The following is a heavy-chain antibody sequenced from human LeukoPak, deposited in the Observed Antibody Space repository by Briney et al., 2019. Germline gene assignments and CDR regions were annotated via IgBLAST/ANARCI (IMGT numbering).Heavy chain of an antibody. CDR3: ARGLGYFEN. Sequence: PSETLTLTCAVYGGSFSGYYLSWIRQPPGKGLEWIGEINHSGSTNYNPSLKSRVTISVDTSKNQFSLKLSSVTAADTAVYYCARGLGYFENWGQGTLVTVSS. D-gene: IGHD3-10*01. V-gene: IGHV4-34*01. CDR1: GGSFSGYY. J-gene: IGHJ4*02. CDR2: INHSGST.